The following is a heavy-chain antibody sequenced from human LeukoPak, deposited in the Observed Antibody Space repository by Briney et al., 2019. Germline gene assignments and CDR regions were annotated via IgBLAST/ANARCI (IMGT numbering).Heavy chain of an antibody. CDR1: GYTFTSYY. CDR2: INPSGGST. J-gene: IGHJ4*02. D-gene: IGHD2-15*01. V-gene: IGHV1-46*01. Sequence: ASVKVSCKASGYTFTSYYMHWVRQAAGQGLEWMGIINPSGGSTSYAQKFQGRVTMTRDTSTSTVYMELSSLRSEDTAVYYCARGYCSGGSCYSVGYFDYWGQGTLVTVSS. CDR3: ARGYCSGGSCYSVGYFDY.